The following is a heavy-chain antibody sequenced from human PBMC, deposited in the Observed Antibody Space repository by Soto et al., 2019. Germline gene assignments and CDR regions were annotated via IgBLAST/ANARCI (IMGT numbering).Heavy chain of an antibody. CDR3: ARDDPFDP. CDR1: GGAFRSYF. CDR2: IHSSGRS. J-gene: IGHJ5*02. Sequence: QVRLRESGPQVVKPSATLSLNCNVSGGAFRSYFWSWIRQSPGKGLEWIGNIHSSGRSNYNPSFKSRVSMSIDPSKNQFSVRLTSVTPADTAGYYCARDDPFDPWGQGILVTVSS. V-gene: IGHV4-59*01.